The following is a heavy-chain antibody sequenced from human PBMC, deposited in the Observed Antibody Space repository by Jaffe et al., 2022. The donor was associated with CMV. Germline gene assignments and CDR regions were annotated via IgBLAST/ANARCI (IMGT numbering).Heavy chain of an antibody. CDR3: ARGHRYFDWLNYYYYYMDV. V-gene: IGHV4-34*01. CDR2: INHSGST. J-gene: IGHJ6*03. Sequence: QVQLQQWGAGLLKPSETLSLTCAVYGGSFSGYYWSWIRQPPGKGLEWIGEINHSGSTNYNPSLKSRVTISVDTSKNQFSLKLSSVTAADTAVYYCARGHRYFDWLNYYYYYMDVWGKGTTVTVSS. D-gene: IGHD3-9*01. CDR1: GGSFSGYY.